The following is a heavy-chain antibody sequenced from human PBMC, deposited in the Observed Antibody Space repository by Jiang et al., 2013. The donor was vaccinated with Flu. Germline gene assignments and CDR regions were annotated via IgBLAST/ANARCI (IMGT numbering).Heavy chain of an antibody. CDR3: ARHHRLYSSGRGHFDY. V-gene: IGHV5-51*01. CDR2: IYPDDSDT. J-gene: IGHJ4*02. D-gene: IGHD6-19*01. Sequence: IIYPDDSDTKYSSSFQGQVTISADRSISTTYLQWSSLKASDTAMYYCARHHRLYSSGRGHFDYWGQGTLVTVSS.